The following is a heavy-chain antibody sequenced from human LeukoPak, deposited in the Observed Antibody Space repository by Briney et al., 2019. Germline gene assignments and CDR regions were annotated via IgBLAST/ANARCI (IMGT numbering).Heavy chain of an antibody. V-gene: IGHV3-74*01. D-gene: IGHD6-19*01. CDR1: GFTFSSYA. CDR2: INSDGSST. CDR3: ARGDSGWPLDY. J-gene: IGHJ4*02. Sequence: GGSLRLSCAASGFTFSSYAMSWVRQAPGKGLVWVSRINSDGSSTSYADSVKGRFTISRDNAKNTLYLQMNSLRAEDTAVYYCARGDSGWPLDYWGQGTLVTVSS.